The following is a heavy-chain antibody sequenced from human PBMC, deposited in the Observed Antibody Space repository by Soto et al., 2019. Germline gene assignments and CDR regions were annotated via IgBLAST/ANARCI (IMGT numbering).Heavy chain of an antibody. CDR2: FDPEDGET. J-gene: IGHJ4*02. CDR3: ATPSPYDILTGYYLSYY. Sequence: RASVKVSCKVSGYTLTELSMHWVRQAPGKGLEWMGGFDPEDGETIYAQKFQGRVTMTEDTSTDTAYMELSSLRSEDTAVYYCATPSPYDILTGYYLSYYWGQGTLVTVSS. D-gene: IGHD3-9*01. V-gene: IGHV1-24*01. CDR1: GYTLTELS.